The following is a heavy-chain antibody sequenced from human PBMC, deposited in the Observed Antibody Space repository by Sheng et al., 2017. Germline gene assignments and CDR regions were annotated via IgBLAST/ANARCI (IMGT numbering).Heavy chain of an antibody. J-gene: IGHJ5*02. Sequence: EVQLVESGGGLVKPGGSLRLSCAASGFTFSSYSMNWVRQAPGKGLEWVSSISSSSSYIYYADSVKGRFTISRDNAKNSLYLQMNSLRAEDTAVYYCARDALYIRHWFDPWGQGTLVTVSS. D-gene: IGHD1-20*01. CDR1: GFTFSSYS. CDR3: ARDALYIRHWFDP. V-gene: IGHV3-21*01. CDR2: ISSSSSYI.